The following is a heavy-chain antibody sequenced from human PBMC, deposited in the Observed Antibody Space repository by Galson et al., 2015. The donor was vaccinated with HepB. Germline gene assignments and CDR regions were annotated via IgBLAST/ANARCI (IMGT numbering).Heavy chain of an antibody. CDR3: ARQAAWWLLPYFDY. V-gene: IGHV4-34*01. Sequence: LSLTCAVYGGSFSGYYWSWIRQPPGKGLEWIGEINHSGSTNYNPSLKSRVTISVDTSKNQFSLKLSSVTAADTAVYYCARQAAWWLLPYFDYWGQGTLVTVSS. D-gene: IGHD2-21*01. J-gene: IGHJ4*02. CDR2: INHSGST. CDR1: GGSFSGYY.